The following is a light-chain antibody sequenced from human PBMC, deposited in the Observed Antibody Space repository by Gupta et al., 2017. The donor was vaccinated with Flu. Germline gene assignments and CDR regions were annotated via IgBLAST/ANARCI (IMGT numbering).Light chain of an antibody. CDR1: QSISSY. V-gene: IGKV1-39*01. J-gene: IGKJ1*01. Sequence: DIQMTQSPSSLSASVGDRVTITCRASQSISSYLNWYQQKPGKAPKLLIYAASSLQSGVPSRFSGSGSGTDFTLTISSLQPEDFATYYCQQSYGNPRTFGPGTKVEIK. CDR3: QQSYGNPRT. CDR2: AAS.